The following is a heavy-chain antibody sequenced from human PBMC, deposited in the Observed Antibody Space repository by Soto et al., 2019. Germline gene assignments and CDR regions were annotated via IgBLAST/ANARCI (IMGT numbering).Heavy chain of an antibody. J-gene: IGHJ6*02. V-gene: IGHV4-4*07. D-gene: IGHD3-22*01. CDR2: IYTTGST. CDR3: AREGGDFDRSGSGVDRDPGVNG. Sequence: SETLYLTFTVSVCSISPYFWSWIRPPAGGGLEWIGRIYTTGSTNYNPSLKSRVTMSLDTSRNQFSLKLCSVTAADTAVYYCAREGGDFDRSGSGVDRDPGVNGGGQGTTFTFSS. CDR1: VCSISPYF.